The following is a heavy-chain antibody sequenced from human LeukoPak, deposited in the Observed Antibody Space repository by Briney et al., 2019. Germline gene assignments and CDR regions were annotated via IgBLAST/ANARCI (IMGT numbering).Heavy chain of an antibody. CDR2: ISTSVGST. D-gene: IGHD3-3*01. CDR1: EFTFSNYA. Sequence: GGSLRLSCAASEFTFSNYAMTWVRQAPGKGLEWVSTISTSVGSTYYADSVKGRFTISRDNSKNTLHLQMNSLRAEDTAIYYCAKDWQSGAWGQGTLVTVSS. J-gene: IGHJ5*02. CDR3: AKDWQSGA. V-gene: IGHV3-23*01.